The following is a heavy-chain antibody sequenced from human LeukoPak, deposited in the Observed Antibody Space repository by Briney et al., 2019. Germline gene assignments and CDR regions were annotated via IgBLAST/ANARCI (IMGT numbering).Heavy chain of an antibody. CDR1: GGSISSYY. CDR2: IYYSGST. CDR3: ARLRGAEFDY. D-gene: IGHD3-10*01. J-gene: IGHJ4*02. V-gene: IGHV4-39*01. Sequence: SETLSLTCTVSGGSISSYYWSWIRQPPGKGLEWIGSIYYSGSTYYNPSLKSRVTISVDTSKNQFSLKLSSVTAADTAVYYCARLRGAEFDYWGQGTLVTVSS.